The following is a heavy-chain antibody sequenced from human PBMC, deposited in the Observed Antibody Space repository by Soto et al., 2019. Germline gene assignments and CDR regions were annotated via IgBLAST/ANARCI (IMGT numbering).Heavy chain of an antibody. V-gene: IGHV5-51*01. Sequence: GGSLRLSCKGSGYSFSTNWIGWVRQMPGKGLEWMGIIYPADSDTRYSPSFQGQVTISADKSISTAYLQWSSLKASDTAMYYCARAYGARFDIWGPGTMVTVSS. D-gene: IGHD4-17*01. CDR3: ARAYGARFDI. CDR2: IYPADSDT. J-gene: IGHJ3*02. CDR1: GYSFSTNW.